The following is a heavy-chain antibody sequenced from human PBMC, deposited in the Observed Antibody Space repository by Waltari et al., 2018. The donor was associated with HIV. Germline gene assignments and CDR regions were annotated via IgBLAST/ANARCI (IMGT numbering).Heavy chain of an antibody. V-gene: IGHV1-2*06. Sequence: QVQLVQSGPEVKKPGASVKVSCKTSGYTFTGYFIHWVRQAPGQRLEWMGRINPTTGGATSAPKFQGRVTLTRDTSITTAYMQLNNLRSDDTAVYYCQLSPGLFFDYWGQGTLVTVSS. CDR3: QLSPGLFFDY. D-gene: IGHD1-1*01. J-gene: IGHJ4*02. CDR2: INPTTGGA. CDR1: GYTFTGYF.